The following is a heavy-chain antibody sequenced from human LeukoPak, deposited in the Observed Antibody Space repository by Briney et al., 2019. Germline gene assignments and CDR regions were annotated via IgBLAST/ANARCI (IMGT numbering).Heavy chain of an antibody. CDR1: GGTFSSYA. J-gene: IGHJ4*02. CDR2: IIPIFGTA. Sequence: SVTVSCKASGGTFSSYAISWVRQAPGQGLEWMGGIIPIFGTANYAQKFQGRVTITADESTSTAYMELSSLRSEDTAVYYCARDLHYYDSSGYGPYYLDYWGQGTLVTVSS. V-gene: IGHV1-69*13. CDR3: ARDLHYYDSSGYGPYYLDY. D-gene: IGHD3-22*01.